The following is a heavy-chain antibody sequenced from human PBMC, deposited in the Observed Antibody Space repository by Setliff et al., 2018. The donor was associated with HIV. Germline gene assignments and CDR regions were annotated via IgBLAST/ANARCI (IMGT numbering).Heavy chain of an antibody. CDR1: GDSITSNDDY. CDR2: VHYNGRA. J-gene: IGHJ5*02. V-gene: IGHV4-39*02. CDR3: ARYSSKLDWFAP. D-gene: IGHD6-13*01. Sequence: SETLSLTCTVSGDSITSNDDYWGWIRQPPGKGLQWIGIVHYNGRAYYDPSLKSRVSISVDSSQTHFSLRLRSVTASDSAVYYCARYSSKLDWFAPWGQGALVTVSS.